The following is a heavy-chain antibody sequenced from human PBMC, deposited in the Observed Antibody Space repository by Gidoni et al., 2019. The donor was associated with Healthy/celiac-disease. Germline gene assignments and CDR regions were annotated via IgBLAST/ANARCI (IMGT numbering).Heavy chain of an antibody. D-gene: IGHD3-16*01. CDR3: TTGIGTNVLAG. J-gene: IGHJ4*02. CDR2: IKSKTDGGTT. Sequence: EVQLVESGGGLVKPGGSLRLTCAASGFTFSNAWMNWVRQAPGKGLEWVGRIKSKTDGGTTDYAAPVKGRFSISRHDSKSTLYLQMNSLKTEDTAVYYCTTGIGTNVLAGWGQGTLVIVAS. V-gene: IGHV3-15*07. CDR1: GFTFSNAW.